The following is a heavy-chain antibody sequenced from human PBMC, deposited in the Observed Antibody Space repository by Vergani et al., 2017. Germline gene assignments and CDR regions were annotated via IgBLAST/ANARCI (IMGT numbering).Heavy chain of an antibody. CDR3: ARDRGYPFLGFFDL. J-gene: IGHJ2*01. D-gene: IGHD5-18*01. CDR2: IIPIFGTA. Sequence: QVQLVQSGAEVKKPGSSVKVSCKASGGTLSSFAISWVRQAPGQGLEWMGGIIPIFGTANYAQKFQGRVTITADKSTSTADMDLSSLRSEDTAVYYCARDRGYPFLGFFDLWGRGTLVTVSS. V-gene: IGHV1-69*06. CDR1: GGTLSSFA.